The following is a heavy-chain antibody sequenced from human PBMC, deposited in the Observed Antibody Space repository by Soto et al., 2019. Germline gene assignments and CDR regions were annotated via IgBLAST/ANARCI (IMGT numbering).Heavy chain of an antibody. V-gene: IGHV3-30*18. Sequence: GGSLRLSCAASGFTFISYGMHWVRQAPGKGLEWVAVISYDGSNKYYADSVKGRFTISRDNSKNTLYLQMNSLRAEDTAVYYCAKAERPIVVVTAIDYWGQGTLVTVSS. CDR1: GFTFISYG. CDR2: ISYDGSNK. D-gene: IGHD2-21*02. J-gene: IGHJ4*02. CDR3: AKAERPIVVVTAIDY.